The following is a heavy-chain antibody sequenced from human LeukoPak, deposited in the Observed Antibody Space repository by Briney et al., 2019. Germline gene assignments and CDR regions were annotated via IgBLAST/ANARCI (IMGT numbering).Heavy chain of an antibody. CDR3: ASRRVIPAAIWGMDV. CDR2: INHSGST. V-gene: IGHV4-34*01. J-gene: IGHJ6*03. Sequence: SETLSLTCAVYGGSFSDYYWNWIRQPPGKGLEWIGEINHSGSTNYNPSLKSRVTISVDTSKNQFSLKLSSVTAADTAVYYCASRRVIPAAIWGMDVWGKGTTVTVSS. CDR1: GGSFSDYY. D-gene: IGHD2-2*01.